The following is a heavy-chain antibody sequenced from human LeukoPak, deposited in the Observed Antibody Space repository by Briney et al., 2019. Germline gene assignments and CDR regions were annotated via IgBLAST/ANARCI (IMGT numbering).Heavy chain of an antibody. V-gene: IGHV3-30*18. CDR3: AKDFRDGYNHPSYYFDS. CDR1: GFTFSNYG. J-gene: IGHJ4*02. CDR2: ISYDGGSE. Sequence: GRSLRLSCAASGFTFSNYGMHWVRQAPGKGLEWVAVISYDGGSEYYADSVQGRFTVARDNSKNTMYLQMNSLRAEDTAVYYCAKDFRDGYNHPSYYFDSWGQGTLVTVSS. D-gene: IGHD5-12*01.